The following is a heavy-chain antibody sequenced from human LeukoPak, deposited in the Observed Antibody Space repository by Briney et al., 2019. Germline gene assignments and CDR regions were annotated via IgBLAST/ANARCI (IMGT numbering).Heavy chain of an antibody. D-gene: IGHD5-24*01. CDR1: GFTFDDYA. CDR2: ISWNSGSI. J-gene: IGHJ4*02. V-gene: IGHV3-9*01. Sequence: PGGSLRLSCAASGFTFDDYAMHWVRQAPGKGLEWVSGISWNSGSIGYADSVKGRFTISRDNAKNSLYLQMNSLRAEDTALYYCAKEILEVRDGYNWVIFDYWGQGTLVTVSS. CDR3: AKEILEVRDGYNWVIFDY.